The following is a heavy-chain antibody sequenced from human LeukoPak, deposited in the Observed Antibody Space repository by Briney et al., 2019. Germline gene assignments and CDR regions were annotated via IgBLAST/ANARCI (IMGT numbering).Heavy chain of an antibody. CDR2: IVVGSGNT. Sequence: SVKVSCKASGFTFTSSAVQWVRQARGQRLEWIGWIVVGSGNTNYAQKFQERVTITRDMSTSTAYMELSSLRSEDTAVYYCAADHDSGRRDDMDVWGKGTTVTVSS. V-gene: IGHV1-58*01. CDR1: GFTFTSSA. J-gene: IGHJ6*03. CDR3: AADHDSGRRDDMDV. D-gene: IGHD5-24*01.